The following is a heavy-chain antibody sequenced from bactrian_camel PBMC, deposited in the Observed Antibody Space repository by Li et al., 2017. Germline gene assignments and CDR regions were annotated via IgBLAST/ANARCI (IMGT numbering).Heavy chain of an antibody. Sequence: QVQLVESGGGSVQAGGFVRLSCQVSGYPNGRNCMGWFRQVSGKERERVAAISPGGSRTYYADSVKGRFTISRDAKNNVVWLQMNHLKAEDTAMYFCATGAPGNSRYALDLRAYSYFGQGTQVTVS. J-gene: IGHJ4*01. CDR3: ATGAPGNSRYALDLRAYSY. CDR2: ISPGGSRT. CDR1: GYPNGRNC. V-gene: IGHV3S1*01. D-gene: IGHD3*01.